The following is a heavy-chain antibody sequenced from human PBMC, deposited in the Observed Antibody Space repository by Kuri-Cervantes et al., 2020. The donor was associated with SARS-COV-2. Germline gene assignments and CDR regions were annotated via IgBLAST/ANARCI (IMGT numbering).Heavy chain of an antibody. V-gene: IGHV3-7*01. CDR3: ARDEGEGSDAFDI. Sequence: GGSLRLSCAASGFTFSSYWMSWVRQAPGKGLEWVANIKQDGSEKYYVDSVKGRFTISRDNAKNSLYLQMNSLRAEDTAVYYCARDEGEGSDAFDIWGQGTMVTVSS. J-gene: IGHJ3*02. D-gene: IGHD3-16*01. CDR2: IKQDGSEK. CDR1: GFTFSSYW.